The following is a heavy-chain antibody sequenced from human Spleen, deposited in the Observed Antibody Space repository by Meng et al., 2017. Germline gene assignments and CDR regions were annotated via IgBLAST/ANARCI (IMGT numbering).Heavy chain of an antibody. CDR1: GASSSNNSYY. CDR3: ASAGYYYGSGSYSKYYFDY. V-gene: IGHV4-39*07. J-gene: IGHJ4*02. Sequence: QLQPQSSGPGRVKPSETLSLTCTVSGASSSNNSYYVGWIRQPPGKGLEWIGNCYYSGNTYYNPSLKSRVTISVDKSKNQFSLKLSSVTAADTAVYYCASAGYYYGSGSYSKYYFDYWGQGTLVTVSS. CDR2: CYYSGNT. D-gene: IGHD3-10*01.